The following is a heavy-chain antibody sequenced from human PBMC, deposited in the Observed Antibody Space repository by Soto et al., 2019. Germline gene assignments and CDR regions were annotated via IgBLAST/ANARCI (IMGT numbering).Heavy chain of an antibody. CDR3: AHRHRALQTSAFDI. CDR2: IYWDDDK. Sequence: QITLKESGPTLVKPTQTLTLSCTFSGFSLSTSGMGVGWIRQPPGKALEWLALIYWDDDKRYSPSLKSRLTLTQDNSKNQVVPTMAHMDPVDTATYYCAHRHRALQTSAFDIWGQGTMVTVSS. CDR1: GFSLSTSGMG. V-gene: IGHV2-5*02. J-gene: IGHJ3*02.